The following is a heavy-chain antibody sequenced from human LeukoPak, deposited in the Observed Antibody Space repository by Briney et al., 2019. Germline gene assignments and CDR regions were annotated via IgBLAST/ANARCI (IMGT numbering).Heavy chain of an antibody. Sequence: SETLSLTCTVSGGSISSSSYYWGWIRQPPGKGLEWIGSIYYSGSTYYNPSLKSRVTISVDTSKNQFSLKLSSVTAADTAVYYCARTLPTELWFGELPYDAFDIWGQGTMVTVSS. CDR1: GGSISSSSYY. CDR3: ARTLPTELWFGELPYDAFDI. J-gene: IGHJ3*02. D-gene: IGHD3-10*01. V-gene: IGHV4-39*07. CDR2: IYYSGST.